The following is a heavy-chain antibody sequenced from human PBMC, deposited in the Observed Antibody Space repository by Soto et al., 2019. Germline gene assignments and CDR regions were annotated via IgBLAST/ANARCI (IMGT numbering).Heavy chain of an antibody. J-gene: IGHJ6*02. CDR2: IRSKANSYAT. Sequence: VQLVESGGGLVQPGGSLKLSCAASGFTFSGSAMHWVRQASGKGLEWVGRIRSKANSYATAYAASVKGRFTISRDDSKNTAYLQMNSLKTEDTAVYYCITANYYYYGMDVWGQGTTVTVSS. V-gene: IGHV3-73*02. CDR3: ITANYYYYGMDV. CDR1: GFTFSGSA.